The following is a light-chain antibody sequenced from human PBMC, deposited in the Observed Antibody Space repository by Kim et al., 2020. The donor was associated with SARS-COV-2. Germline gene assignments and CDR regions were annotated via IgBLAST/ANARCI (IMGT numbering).Light chain of an antibody. CDR2: DVN. CDR1: SSDVGANKY. J-gene: IGLJ2*01. Sequence: QSVLTQPRSVSGSPGQSVTISCTGSSSDVGANKYVSWYQQHPGKAPKLIIYDVNERPSGVPDRFSGSKSDNTASLTVSGLQAEDEAHYYCCSFTGNYVVFGGGTKLTVL. CDR3: CSFTGNYVV. V-gene: IGLV2-11*01.